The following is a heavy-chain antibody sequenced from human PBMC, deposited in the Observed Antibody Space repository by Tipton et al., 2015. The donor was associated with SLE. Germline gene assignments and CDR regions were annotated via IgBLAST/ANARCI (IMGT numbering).Heavy chain of an antibody. D-gene: IGHD6-6*01. CDR2: INHSGST. CDR3: ARRTRIAARSPFDY. J-gene: IGHJ4*02. Sequence: TLSLTCAVSGYSISSGYYWGWIRQPPGKGLEWIGEINHSGSTNYNPSLKSRVTISVDTSKNQFSLKLSSVTAADTAVYYCARRTRIAARSPFDYWGQGTLVTVSS. CDR1: GYSISSGYY. V-gene: IGHV4-38-2*01.